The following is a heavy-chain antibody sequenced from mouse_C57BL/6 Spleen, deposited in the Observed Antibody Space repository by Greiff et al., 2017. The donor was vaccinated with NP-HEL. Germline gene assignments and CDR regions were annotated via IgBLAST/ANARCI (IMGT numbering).Heavy chain of an antibody. V-gene: IGHV5-12*01. CDR1: GFTFSDYY. CDR2: ISNGGGST. J-gene: IGHJ3*01. D-gene: IGHD1-1*01. CDR3: ARHKEAYYYGSSYVWFAY. Sequence: EVKLMESGGGLVQPGGSLKLSCAASGFTFSDYYMYWVRQTPEKRLEWVAYISNGGGSTYYPDTVKGRFTISRDNAKNTLYLQMSRLKSEDTAMYYCARHKEAYYYGSSYVWFAYWGQGTLVTVSA.